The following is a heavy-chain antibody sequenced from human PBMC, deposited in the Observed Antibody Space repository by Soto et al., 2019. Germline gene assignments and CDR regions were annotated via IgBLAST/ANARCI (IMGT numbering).Heavy chain of an antibody. CDR2: INAGNGNT. CDR3: ARQTTVTTIDY. D-gene: IGHD4-17*01. V-gene: IGHV1-3*01. Sequence: ASVKVSCKASGYTFTTYAIHWVRQAPGQRLEWMGWINAGNGNTKYSQKFQGRVTITRDTSASTAYMELSSVTAADTAVYYCARQTTVTTIDYWGQGTLVTVSS. CDR1: GYTFTTYA. J-gene: IGHJ4*02.